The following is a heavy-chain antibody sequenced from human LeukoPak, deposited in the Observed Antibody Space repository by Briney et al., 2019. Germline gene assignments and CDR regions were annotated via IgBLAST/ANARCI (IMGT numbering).Heavy chain of an antibody. D-gene: IGHD3-9*01. CDR2: IYTSGST. J-gene: IGHJ3*02. Sequence: SETLSLTCTVSVGSISSYYWSWIRQPPGKGLEWIGYIYTSGSTNYNPSLKSRVTISVDTSKNQFSLKLSSVTAADTAVYYCARTYTYYDILTGYRHDAFDIWGQGTMVTVSS. V-gene: IGHV4-4*09. CDR1: VGSISSYY. CDR3: ARTYTYYDILTGYRHDAFDI.